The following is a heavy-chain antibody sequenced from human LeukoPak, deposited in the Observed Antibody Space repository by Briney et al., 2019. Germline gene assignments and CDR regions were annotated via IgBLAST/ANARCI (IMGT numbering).Heavy chain of an antibody. J-gene: IGHJ4*02. CDR3: AKDPPGSGSYNLDY. Sequence: GESLKISCAASGFTFSSYGMHWVRQAPGKGLEWVAFIRYDGSNKYYVDSVKGRFTISRDNSKNTLYLQMNSLRAEDAAVYYCAKDPPGSGSYNLDYWGQGTLVTVSS. CDR2: IRYDGSNK. CDR1: GFTFSSYG. D-gene: IGHD3-10*01. V-gene: IGHV3-30*02.